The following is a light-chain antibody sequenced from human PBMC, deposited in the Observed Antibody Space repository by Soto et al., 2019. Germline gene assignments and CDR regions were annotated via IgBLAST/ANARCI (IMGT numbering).Light chain of an antibody. CDR2: GAS. CDR3: QQYNFWPT. V-gene: IGKV3-15*01. Sequence: EIVMTQSPATLPVSPGERATLSCRASQSVSSNLAWYQQKPGQAPRLLIYGASTGATGIPARFSGSGSGTEFTLTITSLQPEDFAVYYCQQYNFWPTFGQGTKVDIK. CDR1: QSVSSN. J-gene: IGKJ1*01.